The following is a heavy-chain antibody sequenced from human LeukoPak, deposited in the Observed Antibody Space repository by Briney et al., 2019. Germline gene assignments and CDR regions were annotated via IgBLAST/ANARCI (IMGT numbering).Heavy chain of an antibody. CDR2: VNGYNGNT. CDR1: RYSFTNYG. Sequence: ASVKVSCKASRYSFTNYGISWVRQAPGQGVEWVGWVNGYNGNTNYAQKVQDRVTMTTDTSTSTAYMELRSLRSDDTAVYYCARGGNGWFFDDWGQGTLVTVSS. V-gene: IGHV1-18*01. J-gene: IGHJ4*02. D-gene: IGHD6-19*01. CDR3: ARGGNGWFFDD.